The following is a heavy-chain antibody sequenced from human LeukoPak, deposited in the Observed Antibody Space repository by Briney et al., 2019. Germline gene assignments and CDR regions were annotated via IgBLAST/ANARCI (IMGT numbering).Heavy chain of an antibody. J-gene: IGHJ4*02. D-gene: IGHD2-2*01. CDR1: GFTFSSYD. V-gene: IGHV3-33*01. Sequence: PGGSLRLSCAASGFTFSSYDMHWVRQASGKGLEGVAVIWYDGSNKYYADSVKGRFTISRDNSKNTLYLQMNSLRAEDTAVYYCATTYSAYCSSTSCYGRFDYWGQGTLVTASS. CDR3: ATTYSAYCSSTSCYGRFDY. CDR2: IWYDGSNK.